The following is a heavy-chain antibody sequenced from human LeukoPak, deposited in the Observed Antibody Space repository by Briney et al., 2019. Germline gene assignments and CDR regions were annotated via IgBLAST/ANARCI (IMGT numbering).Heavy chain of an antibody. D-gene: IGHD3-22*01. V-gene: IGHV3-64*04. CDR1: GFTFSSYA. Sequence: GGSLRLSCSASGFTFSSYAMHWVRQAPGKGLEYVSAISSNGGSTYYADSVKGRFTISRDNSKNTLFLQVKSLRAEDTAVYYCAKALFDSSGYYYAYWGQGTLVTVSS. CDR3: AKALFDSSGYYYAY. CDR2: ISSNGGST. J-gene: IGHJ4*02.